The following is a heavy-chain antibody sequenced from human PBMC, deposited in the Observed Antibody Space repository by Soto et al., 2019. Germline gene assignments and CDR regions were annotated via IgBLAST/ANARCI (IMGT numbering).Heavy chain of an antibody. V-gene: IGHV4-4*07. J-gene: IGHJ4*02. CDR2: VYSSGTT. D-gene: IGHD1-26*01. CDR3: AKDMGSFPYREGY. CDR1: AGSINSYW. Sequence: SETLSLTCSVSAGSINSYWWSWIRQPAGKGLEWIGRVYSSGTTDYNPSLNSRATMSVETYKNQFSLKLSSVTASDTAVYSCAKDMGSFPYREGYWRQGVHVTVSS.